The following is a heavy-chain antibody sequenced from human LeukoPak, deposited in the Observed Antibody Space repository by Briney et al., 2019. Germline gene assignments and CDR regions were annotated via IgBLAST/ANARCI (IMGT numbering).Heavy chain of an antibody. J-gene: IGHJ3*02. CDR1: GGSISSYY. CDR2: IYYSGST. V-gene: IGHV4-59*01. CDR3: AREHQALNAFDI. Sequence: PSETLSLTCTVSGGSISSYYWSWIRQPPGKGLEWIGYIYYSGSTNYNPSLKSRVTISVDTSKNQFSLKLSSVTAADTAVYYCAREHQALNAFDIWGQGTMVTFSS. D-gene: IGHD2-2*01.